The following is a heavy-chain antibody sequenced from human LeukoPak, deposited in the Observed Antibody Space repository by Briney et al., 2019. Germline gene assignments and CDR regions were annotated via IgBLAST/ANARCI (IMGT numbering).Heavy chain of an antibody. Sequence: GASVKVSCKASGYTFTGYYIHWVRQAPGQGLEWMGWISPNSGGTNYAQKFQGRVTMTRDTSISTAYMELSRLRSDDTAVYYCARDHGALDAFDIWGQGTMVTVSS. V-gene: IGHV1-2*02. CDR1: GYTFTGYY. CDR3: ARDHGALDAFDI. CDR2: ISPNSGGT. J-gene: IGHJ3*02. D-gene: IGHD3-16*01.